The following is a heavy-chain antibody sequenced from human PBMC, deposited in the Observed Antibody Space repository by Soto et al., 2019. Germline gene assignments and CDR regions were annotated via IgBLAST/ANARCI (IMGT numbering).Heavy chain of an antibody. Sequence: SETLSLTCTVSGGSISSYYWSWIRQPPGKGLEWIGYIYYSGSTNYNPSLKSRVTISVDTSKNQLSPKLSSVTAADTAVYSCGLGSHYAQSDYRGQGTLVTVSS. D-gene: IGHD1-26*01. V-gene: IGHV4-59*01. CDR1: GGSISSYY. CDR3: GLGSHYAQSDY. J-gene: IGHJ4*02. CDR2: IYYSGST.